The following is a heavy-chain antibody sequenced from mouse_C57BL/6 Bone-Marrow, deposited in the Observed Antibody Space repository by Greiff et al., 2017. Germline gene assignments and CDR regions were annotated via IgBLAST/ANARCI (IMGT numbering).Heavy chain of an antibody. CDR1: GYAFSSSW. CDR3: ARWGDGYYETWCAY. Sequence: VQLQQSGPELVKPGASVKISCKASGYAFSSSWMNWVKQRPGKGLEWIGRIYPGDGDTNYNGKFKGKATLTADKSSSTAYMQLSSLTSDDSAVYFCARWGDGYYETWCAYWGQGTLVTVAA. D-gene: IGHD2-3*01. CDR2: IYPGDGDT. V-gene: IGHV1-82*01. J-gene: IGHJ3*01.